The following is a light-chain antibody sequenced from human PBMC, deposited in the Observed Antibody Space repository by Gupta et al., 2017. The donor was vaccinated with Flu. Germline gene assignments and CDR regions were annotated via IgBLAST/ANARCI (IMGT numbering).Light chain of an antibody. CDR1: QSVSSY. CDR3: QQRSNGPPIT. J-gene: IGKJ5*01. Sequence: IVVTQSPATLSLSPGERATLSCRDSQSVSSYLAWYQQKPGQAPRLLIYDASNRATGIPARFSGSGSGTDFTLTISSLEPEDSAVYYCQQRSNGPPITFGQGTRLEIK. CDR2: DAS. V-gene: IGKV3-11*01.